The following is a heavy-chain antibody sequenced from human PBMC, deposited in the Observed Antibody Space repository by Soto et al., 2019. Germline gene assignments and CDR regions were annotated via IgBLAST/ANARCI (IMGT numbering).Heavy chain of an antibody. J-gene: IGHJ2*01. CDR3: AKVGYYRWGYGYFDL. Sequence: EVQLLESGGGLVQPGGSLRLSCAASGFTFSSYAMSWVRQAPGKGLELVSAFSTSGGSTHYADSVKGRFTISRDNPKNTRHLKMNGRRAEDTAVYYGAKVGYYRWGYGYFDLWGRGTLVTVSS. CDR2: FSTSGGST. V-gene: IGHV3-23*01. D-gene: IGHD3-10*01. CDR1: GFTFSSYA.